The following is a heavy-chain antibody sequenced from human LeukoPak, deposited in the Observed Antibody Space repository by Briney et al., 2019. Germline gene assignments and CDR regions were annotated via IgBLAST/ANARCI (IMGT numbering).Heavy chain of an antibody. CDR2: FDPEDGET. Sequence: ASVKVSCKVSGYTLTELSMHWVRQAPGKGLEWMGGFDPEDGETIYAQKFQGRVTMTEDTSTDTAYMELSSLRSEDTAVYYCARDFDYYGSGGSYFDYWGQGTLVTVSS. CDR3: ARDFDYYGSGGSYFDY. D-gene: IGHD3-10*01. V-gene: IGHV1-24*01. CDR1: GYTLTELS. J-gene: IGHJ4*02.